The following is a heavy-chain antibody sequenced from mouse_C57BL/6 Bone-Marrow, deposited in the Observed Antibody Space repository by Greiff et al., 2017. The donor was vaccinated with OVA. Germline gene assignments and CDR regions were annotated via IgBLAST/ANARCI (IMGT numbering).Heavy chain of an antibody. V-gene: IGHV1-69*01. CDR2: IDPSDSYT. Sequence: VQLQQPGAELVMPGASVKLSCKASGYTFTSYWMHWVKQRPGQGLEWIGEIDPSDSYTNYNQKFKGKSTLTVDKSSSTAYMQLSSLTSEDSAVYYCARFCGYAMDYWGQGTSVTVSS. CDR1: GYTFTSYW. D-gene: IGHD6-1*01. J-gene: IGHJ4*01. CDR3: ARFCGYAMDY.